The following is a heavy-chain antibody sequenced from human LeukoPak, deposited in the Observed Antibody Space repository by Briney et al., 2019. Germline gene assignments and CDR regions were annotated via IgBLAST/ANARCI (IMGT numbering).Heavy chain of an antibody. CDR2: IYHSGST. CDR1: GGFISSGGYY. Sequence: PSQTLSLTCTVSGGFISSGGYYWSWTRQHPGNGLEWIGYIYHSGSTYYNPSLKSRVTISVDRSKNQFSLKLSSVTAADTAVYYCARAVYDFWSGYGAFDIWGQGTMVTVSS. V-gene: IGHV4-31*03. D-gene: IGHD3-3*01. CDR3: ARAVYDFWSGYGAFDI. J-gene: IGHJ3*02.